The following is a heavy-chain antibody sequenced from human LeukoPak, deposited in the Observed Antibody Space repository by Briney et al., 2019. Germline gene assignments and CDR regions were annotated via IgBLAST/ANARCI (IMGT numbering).Heavy chain of an antibody. CDR2: IYYSGTT. Sequence: PSQTLSLTCTVSGGSISSGDYYWSWIRQPPGKGLEWIGYIYYSGTTYYNPSLRSRLAISVDTSKNQISLKLSSVTAADTAVYYCARYGSGSNDYWGQGTLVTVSS. V-gene: IGHV4-30-4*01. CDR3: ARYGSGSNDY. J-gene: IGHJ4*02. CDR1: GGSISSGDYY. D-gene: IGHD3-10*01.